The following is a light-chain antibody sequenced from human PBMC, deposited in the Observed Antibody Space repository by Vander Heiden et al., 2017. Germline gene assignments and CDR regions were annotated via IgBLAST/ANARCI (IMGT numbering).Light chain of an antibody. V-gene: IGKV3-20*01. Sequence: IVLTQSPLTLSLSPGERATLSCRASQSVSSSYLAWSQQKPGQAPRLLIYGASSRATGIPDRFSGNGYGTDFTLTISILEPEDFAVYYCQQYGSSPSYTFGQGTKLXIK. CDR1: QSVSSSY. J-gene: IGKJ2*01. CDR3: QQYGSSPSYT. CDR2: GAS.